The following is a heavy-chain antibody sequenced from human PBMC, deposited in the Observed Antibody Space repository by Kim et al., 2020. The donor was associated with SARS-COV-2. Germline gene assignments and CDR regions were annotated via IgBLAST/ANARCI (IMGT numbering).Heavy chain of an antibody. CDR3: AKFRQGDSSGYYYDGDEDY. V-gene: IGHV3-23*03. D-gene: IGHD3-22*01. Sequence: GRFTISRDDSKNTLYLQMNSLRAEDTAVYYCAKFRQGDSSGYYYDGDEDYWGQGTLVTVSS. J-gene: IGHJ4*02.